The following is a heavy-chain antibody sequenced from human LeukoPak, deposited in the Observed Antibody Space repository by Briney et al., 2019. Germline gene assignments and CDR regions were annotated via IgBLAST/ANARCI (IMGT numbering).Heavy chain of an antibody. Sequence: GGSLRLSCAASGFTFSSYSMNWVRQAPGKGLEWVSSISSSSSYIYYADSVKGRFTISRDNAKNSLYLQMNSLRAEDTAVYYCAGDSVGGNYFDYWGQGTLVTVSS. CDR2: ISSSSSYI. CDR1: GFTFSSYS. D-gene: IGHD3-10*01. CDR3: AGDSVGGNYFDY. V-gene: IGHV3-21*01. J-gene: IGHJ4*02.